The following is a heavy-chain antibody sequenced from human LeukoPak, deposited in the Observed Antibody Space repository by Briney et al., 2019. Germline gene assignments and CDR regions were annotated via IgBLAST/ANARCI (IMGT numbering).Heavy chain of an antibody. CDR1: GSTFSDYA. V-gene: IGHV3-23*01. CDR3: AKDSFSYNGVFDALDV. CDR2: TAPV. D-gene: IGHD2-8*01. Sequence: GGSLRLSCVASGSTFSDYAMTWVRQAPGKGLEWVSSTAPVYYADSVKGRFTISRDDSKNTLFLQMNSLRVEDTAIYYCAKDSFSYNGVFDALDVWGQGSMVTVSS. J-gene: IGHJ3*01.